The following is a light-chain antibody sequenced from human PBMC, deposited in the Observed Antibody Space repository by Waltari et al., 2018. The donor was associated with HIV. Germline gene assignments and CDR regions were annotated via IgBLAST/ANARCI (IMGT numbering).Light chain of an antibody. V-gene: IGKV1-39*01. CDR1: QSISSY. J-gene: IGKJ1*01. CDR2: AAS. CDR3: QQRYSTLWT. Sequence: DIQMTQSPSSLSASVGDRVTITCLASQSISSYLNCYQQKPGKAPNLLIYAASILQRGVPSRFSGSGSGTDFTLTISSLQPEDFATYYCQQRYSTLWTFGQGTKVEIK.